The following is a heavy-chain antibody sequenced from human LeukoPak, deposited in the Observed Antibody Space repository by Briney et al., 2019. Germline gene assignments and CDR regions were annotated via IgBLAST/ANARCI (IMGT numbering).Heavy chain of an antibody. J-gene: IGHJ4*02. CDR3: AKFIYGFPFDH. CDR1: GFSFIMHE. V-gene: IGHV3-23*01. CDR2: ISGNGGAT. Sequence: AGGSLRFSWAVSGFSFIMHEMRWVRQAPGGGLEWVSAISGNGGATYYADSVRGRFTISRDNSKNALYLQLNSQRAEDTAVYFYAKFIYGFPFDHCGLGTLLTVPS. D-gene: IGHD2-2*02.